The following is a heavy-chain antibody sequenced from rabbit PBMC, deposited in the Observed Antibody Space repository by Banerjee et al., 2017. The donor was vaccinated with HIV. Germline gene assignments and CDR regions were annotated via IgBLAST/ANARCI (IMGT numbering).Heavy chain of an antibody. CDR1: GIDFSRYYY. Sequence: QQQLEESGGGLVKPGGTLTLTCKASGIDFSRYYYMCWVRQAPGKGLELIACIYTSSGNTWYASWVNGRFTISRSTSLNTVDLKMTSLTAADTATYFCARDSGSGWYIDRLDLWGPGTLVTVS. V-gene: IGHV1S43*01. CDR3: ARDSGSGWYIDRLDL. CDR2: IYTSSGNT. J-gene: IGHJ3*01. D-gene: IGHD1-1*01.